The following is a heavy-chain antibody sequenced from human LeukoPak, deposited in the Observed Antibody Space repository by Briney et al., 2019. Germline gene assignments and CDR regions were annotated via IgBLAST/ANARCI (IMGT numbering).Heavy chain of an antibody. Sequence: ASVKVSCKASGGTFSSYAISWVRQAPGQGLEWMGRIIPIFGTANCAQKFQGRVTITTDESTSTAYMELSSLRSEDTAVYYCATEPTIYDFWSGSMYYFDYWGQGTLVTVSS. CDR3: ATEPTIYDFWSGSMYYFDY. D-gene: IGHD3-3*01. V-gene: IGHV1-69*05. CDR2: IIPIFGTA. J-gene: IGHJ4*02. CDR1: GGTFSSYA.